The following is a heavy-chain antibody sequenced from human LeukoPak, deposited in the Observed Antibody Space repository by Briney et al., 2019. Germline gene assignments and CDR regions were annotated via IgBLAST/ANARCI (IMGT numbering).Heavy chain of an antibody. CDR3: ARDSDPDYSYYYGMDV. J-gene: IGHJ6*02. V-gene: IGHV3-11*04. CDR1: GLTFSDYY. CDR2: ISSSDDTI. Sequence: KPGGSLRLSCAASGLTFSDYYMSWIRQAPGKGLEWISHISSSDDTIYYADSVKGRFTISRDNAKNSLYLQMNSLRAEDTAVYYCARDSDPDYSYYYGMDVWGQGTTVTVSS.